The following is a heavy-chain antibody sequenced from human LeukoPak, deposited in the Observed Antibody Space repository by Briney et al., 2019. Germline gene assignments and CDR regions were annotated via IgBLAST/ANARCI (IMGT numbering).Heavy chain of an antibody. CDR1: GYIFANYG. D-gene: IGHD5-12*01. CDR3: ARDRRGYSAYDGEGFDY. J-gene: IGHJ4*02. Sequence: ASVKVSCKASGYIFANYGFSWVRQAPGQGLEWMAWISADNHNTKCAQKFQDRVTMTDDRSTSTVYMELRSLRSDDTAVYYCARDRRGYSAYDGEGFDYWGQGTLVTVSS. V-gene: IGHV1-18*04. CDR2: ISADNHNT.